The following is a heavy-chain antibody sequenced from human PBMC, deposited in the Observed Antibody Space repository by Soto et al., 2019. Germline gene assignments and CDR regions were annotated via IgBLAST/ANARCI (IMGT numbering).Heavy chain of an antibody. Sequence: EVQLVESGGGLVKPGGSLRLSCAASGFTFSSYSMNWVRQAPGKGLEWVSSISSSSSYIYYADSVKGRFTISRDNAKNSLYLQMNSLRAEDTAVYYFARGLTDSGAFDIWGQGTMVTVSS. CDR2: ISSSSSYI. J-gene: IGHJ3*02. CDR1: GFTFSSYS. V-gene: IGHV3-21*01. D-gene: IGHD3-10*01. CDR3: ARGLTDSGAFDI.